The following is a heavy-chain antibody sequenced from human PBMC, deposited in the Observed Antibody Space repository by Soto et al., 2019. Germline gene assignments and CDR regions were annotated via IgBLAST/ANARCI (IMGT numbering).Heavy chain of an antibody. V-gene: IGHV3-30*03. CDR3: ARDHWKQWLGYLDY. Sequence: QVQLVESGGGVVQPGRSLRLSCAVSGFSFSDHGMHWVRQAPGKGLEWVAVISHDGRNKRYGDTMRGRITISRDNSKNTVYLEMNSLTVDDTGIYYCARDHWKQWLGYLDYWGQGALVTVSS. J-gene: IGHJ4*02. CDR2: ISHDGRNK. D-gene: IGHD6-19*01. CDR1: GFSFSDHG.